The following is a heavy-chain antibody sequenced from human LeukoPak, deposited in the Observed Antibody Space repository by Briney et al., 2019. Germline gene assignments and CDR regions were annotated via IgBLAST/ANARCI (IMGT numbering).Heavy chain of an antibody. J-gene: IGHJ4*02. CDR3: AKDRDPPRDGYNLGGLDY. V-gene: IGHV3-23*01. D-gene: IGHD5-24*01. Sequence: GGSLRLSCAASGFTFTSYAMSWVRQAPGMGLEWVSTISAGAGTTNFADSVKGRFTISRDNSKNTLYLQMNGLRAEDTAVYYCAKDRDPPRDGYNLGGLDYWGQGALVTVSS. CDR2: ISAGAGTT. CDR1: GFTFTSYA.